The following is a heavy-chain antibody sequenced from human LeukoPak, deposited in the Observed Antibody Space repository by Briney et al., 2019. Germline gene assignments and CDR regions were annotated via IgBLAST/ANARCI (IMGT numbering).Heavy chain of an antibody. CDR3: VRITQGTIDY. CDR2: ISYSGST. CDR1: GGSIRSYY. Sequence: SETLSLTCTVSGGSIRSYYWGWIRLPPGKGLEWIGYISYSGSTTYIPSLKSRVTILVDTSKNQFSLKLSSVTAADTAVYYCVRITQGTIDYWGRGTLVTVSS. D-gene: IGHD3-10*01. J-gene: IGHJ4*02. V-gene: IGHV4-59*01.